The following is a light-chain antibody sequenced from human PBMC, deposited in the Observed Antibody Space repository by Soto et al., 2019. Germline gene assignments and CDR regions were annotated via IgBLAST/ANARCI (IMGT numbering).Light chain of an antibody. CDR3: QQYRYFPWT. Sequence: DIQMTQSPFTLSASVGDRVTITCRASQSISMSVAWHQQKPGKAPKPLLYKGSSLESGAPSRFSGSGSGTEFTLTISSLEPDDFATYYCQQYRYFPWTFGQGTKVEIK. J-gene: IGKJ1*01. CDR1: QSISMS. V-gene: IGKV1-5*03. CDR2: KGS.